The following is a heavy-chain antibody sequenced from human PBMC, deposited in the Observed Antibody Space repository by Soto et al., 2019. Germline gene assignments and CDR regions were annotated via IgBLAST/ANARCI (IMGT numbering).Heavy chain of an antibody. J-gene: IGHJ6*02. CDR2: IIPIFDTA. V-gene: IGHV1-69*13. D-gene: IGHD2-2*01. CDR1: GGTFSSYA. CDR3: ARHDCISTSCPIGYYYYGMDV. Sequence: ASVKLSCKASGGTFSSYAISWVRQAPGQGLEWMGGIIPIFDTANYAQKFQGRVTITADESTSTAYMELSSLRSEDTAVYYCARHDCISTSCPIGYYYYGMDVWG.